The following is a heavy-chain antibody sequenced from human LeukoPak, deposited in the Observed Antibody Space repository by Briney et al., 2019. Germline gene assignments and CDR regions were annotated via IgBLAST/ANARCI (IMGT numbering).Heavy chain of an antibody. V-gene: IGHV3-23*01. D-gene: IGHD1-26*01. CDR2: ISGGGGST. Sequence: GGSLRLSCAASGFTFSSYAMSWVRQAPGKGLEWVSAISGGGGSTYYADSVKGRFTISRDSSKNTLYLQMNSLRAEDTAVYYCAKDIIVGADRFDYWGQGTLVTVSS. CDR1: GFTFSSYA. CDR3: AKDIIVGADRFDY. J-gene: IGHJ4*02.